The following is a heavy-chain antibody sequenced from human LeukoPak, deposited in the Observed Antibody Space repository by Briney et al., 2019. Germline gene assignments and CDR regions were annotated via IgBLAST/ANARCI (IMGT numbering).Heavy chain of an antibody. D-gene: IGHD3-22*01. Sequence: SETLSLTCTVSGGSISSYYWSWIRQPPGKGLEWIGYIYYSGSTNYNPSLKSRVTISVDTSKNQFSLKLSSVTAADTAVYYCARGGYDSSGYYLTIYFVYWGQGTLVTVSS. J-gene: IGHJ4*02. CDR3: ARGGYDSSGYYLTIYFVY. CDR1: GGSISSYY. V-gene: IGHV4-59*01. CDR2: IYYSGST.